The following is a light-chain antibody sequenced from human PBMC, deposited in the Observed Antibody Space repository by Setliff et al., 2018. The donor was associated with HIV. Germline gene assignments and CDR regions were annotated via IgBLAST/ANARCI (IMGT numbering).Light chain of an antibody. J-gene: IGLJ1*01. CDR3: CSNTGSNTFV. Sequence: QSALTQPASVSGSPGQPITISCTGTSNDVGRYDLVSWYQQHPARAPKLIIYQATRRPSGVSNRFSGSKSGNVASLTISGLQAEDEADYYCCSNTGSNTFVFGTGTKV. CDR1: SNDVGRYDL. CDR2: QAT. V-gene: IGLV2-23*01.